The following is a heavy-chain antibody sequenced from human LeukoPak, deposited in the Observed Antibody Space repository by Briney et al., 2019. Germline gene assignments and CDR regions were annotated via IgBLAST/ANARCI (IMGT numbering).Heavy chain of an antibody. D-gene: IGHD1-26*01. Sequence: SETLSLTCADYGGSFSGYYWSWIRQPPGKGLEWIGEINHSGSTNYNPSLKSRVTISVDTSKNQFSLKLSSVTAADTAVYYCTTYTSIVGAMKGWFDPWGQGTLVTVSS. V-gene: IGHV4-34*01. J-gene: IGHJ5*02. CDR2: INHSGST. CDR1: GGSFSGYY. CDR3: TTYTSIVGAMKGWFDP.